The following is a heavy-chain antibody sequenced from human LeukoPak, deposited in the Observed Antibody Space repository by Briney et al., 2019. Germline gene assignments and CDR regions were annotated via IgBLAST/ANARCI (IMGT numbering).Heavy chain of an antibody. J-gene: IGHJ6*03. CDR1: GYTFTGYY. D-gene: IGHD2-2*02. V-gene: IGHV1-69*13. CDR2: IIPIFGTA. CDR3: ARSDFSRTSCYRLGYYYYYYMDV. Sequence: SVKVSCKASGYTFTGYYMHWVRHAPGQGLEWMGGIIPIFGTANYAQKFQGRVTITADESRSTAYMELSSLRSEDTAVYYCARSDFSRTSCYRLGYYYYYYMDVWGKGTTVTVSS.